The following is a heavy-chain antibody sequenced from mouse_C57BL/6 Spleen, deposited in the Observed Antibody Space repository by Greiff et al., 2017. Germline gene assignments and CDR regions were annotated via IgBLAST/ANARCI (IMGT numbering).Heavy chain of an antibody. J-gene: IGHJ3*01. CDR2: ISDGGSYT. CDR3: ARDYYGSSYWFAY. D-gene: IGHD1-1*01. V-gene: IGHV5-4*01. CDR1: GFTFSSYA. Sequence: EVKLMEPGGGLVKPGGSLKLSCAASGFTFSSYAMSWVRQTPEKRLEWVATISDGGSYTYYPDNVKGRFTISRDNAKNNLYLQMSHLKSEDTAMYYCARDYYGSSYWFAYWGQGTLVTVSA.